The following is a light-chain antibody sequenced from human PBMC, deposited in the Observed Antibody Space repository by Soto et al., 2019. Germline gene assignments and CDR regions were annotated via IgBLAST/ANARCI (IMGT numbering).Light chain of an antibody. CDR1: QSISSW. CDR2: DAS. Sequence: DIQMTQSPAALSASVGDGFTITCLASQSISSWLAWYQQKPGKAPKLLIYDASSLESGVPSRFSGSGSGTEFTLTISSLQPDDFATYYCQQFNSYSPGAFGQGTKV. J-gene: IGKJ1*01. CDR3: QQFNSYSPGA. V-gene: IGKV1-5*01.